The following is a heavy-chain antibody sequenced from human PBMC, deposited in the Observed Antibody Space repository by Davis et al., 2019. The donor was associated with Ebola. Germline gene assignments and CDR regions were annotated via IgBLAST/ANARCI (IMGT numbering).Heavy chain of an antibody. CDR3: ARRGFGELLSAFDI. CDR2: IDPSDSYT. J-gene: IGHJ3*02. CDR1: GYSFTSYW. D-gene: IGHD3-10*01. Sequence: PGGSLRLSCKGSGYSFTSYWITWVRQMPGKGLEWMGRIDPSDSYTNYSPSFQGHVTISADKSISTAYLQWSSLKASDTAMYYCARRGFGELLSAFDIWGQGTMVTVSS. V-gene: IGHV5-10-1*01.